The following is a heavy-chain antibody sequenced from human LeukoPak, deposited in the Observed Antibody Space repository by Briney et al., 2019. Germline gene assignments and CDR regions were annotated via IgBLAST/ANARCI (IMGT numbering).Heavy chain of an antibody. CDR2: IWYDGSNK. Sequence: PGGSLRLSCAASGFTFSSYGMHWVRQAPGKGLEWVAVIWYDGSNKYYADSVKGRFTISRDNSKNTLYLQMNSLRAEDTAVYYCARDSASVATDAFDIWGQGTTVTVSS. CDR3: ARDSASVATDAFDI. D-gene: IGHD5-12*01. V-gene: IGHV3-33*01. J-gene: IGHJ3*02. CDR1: GFTFSSYG.